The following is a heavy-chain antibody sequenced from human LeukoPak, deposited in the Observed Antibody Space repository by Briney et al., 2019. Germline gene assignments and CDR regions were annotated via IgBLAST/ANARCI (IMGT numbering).Heavy chain of an antibody. CDR1: GFTFSSYA. D-gene: IGHD3-10*01. V-gene: IGHV3-64*01. CDR3: ARDLVYYGSGTYSPMDV. J-gene: IGHJ6*03. Sequence: GGSLRLSCAASGFTFSSYAMHWVRQAPGKGLEYVSAISSTGGSTYYANSVKGRFTISRDNSKNTLYLQMGSLRAEDMAVYYCARDLVYYGSGTYSPMDVWGKGTTVTISS. CDR2: ISSTGGST.